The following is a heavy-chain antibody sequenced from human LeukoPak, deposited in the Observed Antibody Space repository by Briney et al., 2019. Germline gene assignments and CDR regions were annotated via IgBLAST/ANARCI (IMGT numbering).Heavy chain of an antibody. D-gene: IGHD1-26*01. Sequence: PSETLSLTCTVSGGSISSYYWSWIRQPPGKGLEWIGYIYYGGSTNYNPSLKSRVTISVDTSKNQFSLKLSSVTAADTAVYYCAREGEGVDYWGQGTLVTVSS. V-gene: IGHV4-59*01. CDR3: AREGEGVDY. CDR1: GGSISSYY. CDR2: IYYGGST. J-gene: IGHJ4*02.